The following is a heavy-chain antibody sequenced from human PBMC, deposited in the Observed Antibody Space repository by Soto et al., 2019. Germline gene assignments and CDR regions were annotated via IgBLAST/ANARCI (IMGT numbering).Heavy chain of an antibody. CDR3: AREKSKRIAAAGPFDY. D-gene: IGHD6-13*01. J-gene: IGHJ4*02. V-gene: IGHV4-31*03. Sequence: LSLTCTVSGGSISSGGYYWSWIRQHPGKGLEWIGYIYYSGSTYYNPSLKSRVTISVDTSKNQFSLKLSSVTAADTAVYYCAREKSKRIAAAGPFDYWGQGTLVTVSS. CDR1: GGSISSGGYY. CDR2: IYYSGST.